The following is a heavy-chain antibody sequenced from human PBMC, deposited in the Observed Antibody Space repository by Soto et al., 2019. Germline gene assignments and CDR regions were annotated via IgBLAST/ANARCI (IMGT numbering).Heavy chain of an antibody. V-gene: IGHV4-61*01. D-gene: IGHD3-10*01. CDR3: ARGVGFGYYYYHMDL. CDR2: IYYSGSA. Sequence: PSETLSLTCTVSGDSVTSVSDYWSWIRQPPGKGLEWIGYIYYSGSADYNPSLGSRVTISIDTSKNQFSLKLTSVTAADTAVYYCARGVGFGYYYYHMDLWGQGTTVTLSS. J-gene: IGHJ6*02. CDR1: GDSVTSVSDY.